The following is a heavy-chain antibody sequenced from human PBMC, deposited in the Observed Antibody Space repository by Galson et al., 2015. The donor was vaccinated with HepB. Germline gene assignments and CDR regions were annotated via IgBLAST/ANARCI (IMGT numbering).Heavy chain of an antibody. D-gene: IGHD6-13*01. CDR1: GFTFSSYA. Sequence: SLRLSCAASGFTFSSYAMSWVRQAPGKGLECVSAISGSGGSTYYADSVKGRFTISRGNSKNTLYLQMNSLSAEDTAVYYCAKVIAAAGIYYMDVWGKGTTVTVSS. J-gene: IGHJ6*03. CDR3: AKVIAAAGIYYMDV. V-gene: IGHV3-23*01. CDR2: ISGSGGST.